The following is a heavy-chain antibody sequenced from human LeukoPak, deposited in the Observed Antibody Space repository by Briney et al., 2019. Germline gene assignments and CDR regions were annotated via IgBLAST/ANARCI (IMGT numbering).Heavy chain of an antibody. Sequence: GESLKISCQGSGYIFTSYWIGWVRQVPGKGLEWMGIIYPGDSDTRYSPSFQGQVTMSADKSLSTAYLQGSSLKASDTAMYYCARPSEVGATTAFDYWGQGTLVTVSS. CDR3: ARPSEVGATTAFDY. V-gene: IGHV5-51*01. D-gene: IGHD1-26*01. CDR2: IYPGDSDT. CDR1: GYIFTSYW. J-gene: IGHJ4*02.